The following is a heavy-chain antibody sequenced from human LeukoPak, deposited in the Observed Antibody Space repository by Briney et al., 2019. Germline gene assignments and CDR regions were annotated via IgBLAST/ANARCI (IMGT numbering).Heavy chain of an antibody. Sequence: GGSLRLSCAASGFTFSSYSMSWVRQAPGKGLEWVSSISSSSSNIYNADLVRGAFTISRDNAKYSLYLQMNSLRAEDTAVYYRARVSIAVTYYYYYMDVWGKETTVTVSS. CDR1: GFTFSSYS. V-gene: IGHV3-21*01. CDR3: ARVSIAVTYYYYYMDV. CDR2: ISSSSSNI. J-gene: IGHJ6*03. D-gene: IGHD6-19*01.